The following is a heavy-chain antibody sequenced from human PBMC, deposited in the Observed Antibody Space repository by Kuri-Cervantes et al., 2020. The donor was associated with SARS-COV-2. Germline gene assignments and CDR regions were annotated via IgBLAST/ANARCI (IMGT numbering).Heavy chain of an antibody. CDR3: AKVILNSDSSTLGRFDF. CDR2: ISAGGDTV. D-gene: IGHD6-13*01. Sequence: GGSLRLSCAASGFIFNAYDMNWVRQAPGKGLERVSAISAGGDTVLYADSVRGRFTISRDNSKNTLYLQTNSLRAEDTAIYYCAKVILNSDSSTLGRFDFWGLGTLVTVSS. V-gene: IGHV3-23*01. J-gene: IGHJ4*02. CDR1: GFIFNAYD.